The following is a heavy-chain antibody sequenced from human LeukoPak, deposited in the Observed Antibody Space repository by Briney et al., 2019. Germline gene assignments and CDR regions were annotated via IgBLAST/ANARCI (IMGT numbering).Heavy chain of an antibody. J-gene: IGHJ4*02. CDR3: ARDTVAVAALFDY. Sequence: GGSLRLSCAASGFTFSSYAMHWVRQAPGKGLEWVAVISYDGSNKYYADSVKGRFTISRDNSKNTLYLQMNSLRAEDTAVYYCARDTVAVAALFDYWGQGTLVTVS. V-gene: IGHV3-30-3*01. CDR2: ISYDGSNK. D-gene: IGHD6-19*01. CDR1: GFTFSSYA.